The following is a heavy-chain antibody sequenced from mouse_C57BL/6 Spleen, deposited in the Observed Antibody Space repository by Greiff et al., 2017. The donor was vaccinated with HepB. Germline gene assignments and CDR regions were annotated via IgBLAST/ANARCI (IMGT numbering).Heavy chain of an antibody. CDR1: GFTFSSYA. CDR2: ISDGGSYT. CDR3: ARDWDDYDEGFAY. Sequence: EVHLVESGGGLVKPGGSLKLSCAASGFTFSSYAMSWVRQTPEKRLEWVATISDGGSYTYYPDNVKGRFTISRDNAKNNLYLQMSHLKSEDTAMYYCARDWDDYDEGFAYWGQGTLVTVSA. D-gene: IGHD2-4*01. J-gene: IGHJ3*01. V-gene: IGHV5-4*01.